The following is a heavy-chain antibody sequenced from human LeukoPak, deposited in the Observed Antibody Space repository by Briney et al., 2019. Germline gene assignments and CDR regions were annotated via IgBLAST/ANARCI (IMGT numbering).Heavy chain of an antibody. Sequence: SETLSLTCTVSGGSISSSSYYWGWIRQPPGKGLEWIGSIYYSGSTYYNPPRKSRVTISVDTSKNQFSLKLSSVTAADTAVYYCARDREIVDGSFDYWGQGTLVTVSS. J-gene: IGHJ4*02. V-gene: IGHV4-39*07. CDR1: GGSISSSSYY. CDR3: ARDREIVDGSFDY. CDR2: IYYSGST. D-gene: IGHD3-22*01.